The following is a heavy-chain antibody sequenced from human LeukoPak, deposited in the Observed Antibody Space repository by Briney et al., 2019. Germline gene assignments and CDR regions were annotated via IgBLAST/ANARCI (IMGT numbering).Heavy chain of an antibody. CDR1: GFTFSSYW. V-gene: IGHV3-74*01. D-gene: IGHD2-15*01. Sequence: GGSLRLSCAASGFTFSSYWMHWVRQAPGKGLVWVSRINRDGSSTSYADSVKGRFTISRDNAKNTLYLQMNSLRGEDTAVYYCARDRSGSSDYWGQGTLVTVSS. CDR2: INRDGSST. CDR3: ARDRSGSSDY. J-gene: IGHJ4*02.